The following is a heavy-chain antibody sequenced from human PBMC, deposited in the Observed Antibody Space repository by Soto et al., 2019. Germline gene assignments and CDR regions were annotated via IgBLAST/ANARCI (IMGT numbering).Heavy chain of an antibody. CDR1: GFTFRNYD. Sequence: EVQLVESGGGLVQPGGSLRLSWEASGFTFRNYDMHWVRQGTGKGLEWVSGISAAGDPDYADSVEGRFTISRENAQNSFFLQTNSLRVGDTAVYYCARTDRDFYGLDVWGQGTTVIVSS. CDR2: ISAAGDP. J-gene: IGHJ6*02. CDR3: ARTDRDFYGLDV. V-gene: IGHV3-13*05.